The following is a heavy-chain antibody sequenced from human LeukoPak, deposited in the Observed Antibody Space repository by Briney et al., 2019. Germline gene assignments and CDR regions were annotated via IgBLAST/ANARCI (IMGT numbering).Heavy chain of an antibody. V-gene: IGHV1-69*06. Sequence: SVKVSCKASSYTFTSYAISWVRQAPGQGLEWMGGIIPIFGTANYAQKFQGRVTITADKSTSTAYMELSSLRSEDTAVYYCARDRRQLRFLEDWGQGTLVTVSS. D-gene: IGHD3-3*01. CDR1: SYTFTSYA. J-gene: IGHJ4*02. CDR3: ARDRRQLRFLED. CDR2: IIPIFGTA.